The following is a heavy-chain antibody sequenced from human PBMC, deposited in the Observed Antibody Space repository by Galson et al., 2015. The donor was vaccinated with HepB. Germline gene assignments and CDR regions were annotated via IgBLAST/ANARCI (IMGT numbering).Heavy chain of an antibody. D-gene: IGHD2-21*01. Sequence: VKVSCKVSGYTFTDYYMHWVQQAPGKGLEWMGLVDPEDGETIYAEKFQGRVTITADTSTDTAYMELSSLRSEDTAVYYCATDLYGVITLPQLAFDIWGQGTMVTVSS. J-gene: IGHJ3*02. CDR1: GYTFTDYY. CDR3: ATDLYGVITLPQLAFDI. CDR2: VDPEDGET. V-gene: IGHV1-69-2*01.